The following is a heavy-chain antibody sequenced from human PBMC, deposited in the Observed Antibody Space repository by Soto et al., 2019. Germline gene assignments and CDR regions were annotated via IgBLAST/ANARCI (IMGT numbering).Heavy chain of an antibody. CDR1: GFTFSSYA. V-gene: IGHV3-23*01. Sequence: LRLSCAASGFTFSSYAMSWVRQAPGKGLEWVSAISGSGGSTYYADSVKGRFTISRDNSKNTLYLQMNSLRAEDTALYYCARGYSSGWEPYYYYGMDVWGQGTTVTVSS. CDR3: ARGYSSGWEPYYYYGMDV. D-gene: IGHD6-19*01. J-gene: IGHJ6*02. CDR2: ISGSGGST.